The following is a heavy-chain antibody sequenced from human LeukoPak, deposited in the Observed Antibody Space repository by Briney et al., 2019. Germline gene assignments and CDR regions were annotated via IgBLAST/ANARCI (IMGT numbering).Heavy chain of an antibody. CDR2: INPSGGST. J-gene: IGHJ6*02. CDR3: ARDITTYNLLENYYYYYGMDV. Sequence: ASVKVSCKASGYTFTSYYMHWVRQAPGQGLEWMGIINPSGGSTSYAQKFQGRATMTRDTSTSTVYMELSSLRSEDTAVYYCARDITTYNLLENYYYYYGMDVWGQGTTVTVSS. CDR1: GYTFTSYY. V-gene: IGHV1-46*01. D-gene: IGHD1-14*01.